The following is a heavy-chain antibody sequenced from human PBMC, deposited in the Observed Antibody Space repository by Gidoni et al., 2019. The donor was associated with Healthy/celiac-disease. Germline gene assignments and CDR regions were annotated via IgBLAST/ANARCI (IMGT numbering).Heavy chain of an antibody. Sequence: QLQLQESGPGLVKPSETLSLTCTVPGGPISSSSYYWGWIRQPPGKGLEGIGSIYYSGSTYYNPSLKSRVTISVDTSKNQFSLKLSSGTAADTAVYYCARLGVAVTFVDYWGQGTLVTVSS. CDR3: ARLGVAVTFVDY. CDR2: IYYSGST. V-gene: IGHV4-39*01. CDR1: GGPISSSSYY. J-gene: IGHJ4*02. D-gene: IGHD6-19*01.